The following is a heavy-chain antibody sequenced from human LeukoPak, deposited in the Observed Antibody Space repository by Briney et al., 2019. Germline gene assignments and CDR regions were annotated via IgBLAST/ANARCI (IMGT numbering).Heavy chain of an antibody. D-gene: IGHD6-13*01. Sequence: GGSLRLSCAASGFTFNTYSMNWVRQAPGKGLELVSYISSSSSTIKYADSVKGRFTISRDNAKNSLFLQMNSLRAKDTAVYYCARVYTSSWYDYWGQGTLVTVSS. V-gene: IGHV3-48*01. CDR1: GFTFNTYS. J-gene: IGHJ4*02. CDR2: ISSSSSTI. CDR3: ARVYTSSWYDY.